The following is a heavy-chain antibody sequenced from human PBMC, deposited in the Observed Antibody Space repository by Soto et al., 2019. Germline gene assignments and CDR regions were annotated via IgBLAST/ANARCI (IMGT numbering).Heavy chain of an antibody. CDR3: ARRGLVPAAIRHYYYYGMDV. V-gene: IGHV1-69*01. CDR1: GGTFSSYA. Sequence: QVQLVQSGAEVKKPGSSVKVSCKASGGTFSSYAISWVRQAPGQGLEWMRGIIPIFGTANYAQKFQGRVTITADESTSTAYMELSSLRSEDTAVYYCARRGLVPAAIRHYYYYGMDVWGQGTTVTVSS. J-gene: IGHJ6*02. CDR2: IIPIFGTA. D-gene: IGHD2-2*02.